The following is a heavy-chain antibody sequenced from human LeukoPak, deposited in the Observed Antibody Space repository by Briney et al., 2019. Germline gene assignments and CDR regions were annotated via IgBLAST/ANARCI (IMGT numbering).Heavy chain of an antibody. CDR3: ADIRLGELSLPHDAFDI. CDR2: IWYDGSNK. J-gene: IGHJ3*02. V-gene: IGHV3-33*08. D-gene: IGHD3-16*02. Sequence: PGGSLRLSCAASGFTFSSYGMHWVRQAPGKGLEWVAVIWYDGSNKYYADSVKGRFTISRDNSKNTLYLQMNSLRAEDTAVYYCADIRLGELSLPHDAFDIWGQGTMVTVSS. CDR1: GFTFSSYG.